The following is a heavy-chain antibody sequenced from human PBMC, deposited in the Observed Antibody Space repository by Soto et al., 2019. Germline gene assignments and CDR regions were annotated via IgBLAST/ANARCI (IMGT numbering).Heavy chain of an antibody. Sequence: QVQLVESGGGVVQPGTSLRVSCEVSGFSLSSYAIHWVRQAPGKGLEWVAVTSNDGKKVSYADSVKGRFTVSRDNSKNPVALQMNILRSVDTAAYFCAKDGDVFGLVIFAYLDSWGQGSRVTVSA. CDR1: GFSLSSYA. CDR2: TSNDGKKV. V-gene: IGHV3-30*18. CDR3: AKDGDVFGLVIFAYLDS. J-gene: IGHJ4*02. D-gene: IGHD2-21*01.